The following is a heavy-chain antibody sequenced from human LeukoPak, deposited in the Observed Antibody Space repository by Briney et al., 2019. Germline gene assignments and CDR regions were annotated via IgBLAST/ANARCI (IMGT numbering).Heavy chain of an antibody. CDR3: AAGPVVTARAHDAFDI. Sequence: SVKVSCKASGFTFTSSAMRWVRQARGQRLEWIGWIVVGSGNTNYAQKFQKRVTITRDMSTSTAYMELSSLRSEDTAVYYCAAGPVVTARAHDAFDIWCQGTMVTVSS. CDR1: GFTFTSSA. D-gene: IGHD2-21*02. J-gene: IGHJ3*02. CDR2: IVVGSGNT. V-gene: IGHV1-58*02.